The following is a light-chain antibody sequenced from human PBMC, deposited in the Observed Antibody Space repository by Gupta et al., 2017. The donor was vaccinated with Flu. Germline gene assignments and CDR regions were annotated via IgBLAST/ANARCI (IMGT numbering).Light chain of an antibody. V-gene: IGLV2-23*02. CDR2: EVI. Sequence: QSALTQPASVSASLGPSITIPCTGTSSDVGNYNFVSWYQQHPDRAPKVMIYEVIKRPSGVSDRFSGSKSGNTASLTISGLQVEDEADYYCFSYAGSGTYVFGSGTEVTVL. CDR3: FSYAGSGTYV. CDR1: SSDVGNYNF. J-gene: IGLJ1*01.